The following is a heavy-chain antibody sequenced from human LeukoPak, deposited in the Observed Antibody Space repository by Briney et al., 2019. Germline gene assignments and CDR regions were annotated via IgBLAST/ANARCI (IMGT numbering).Heavy chain of an antibody. J-gene: IGHJ4*02. CDR2: IHPGNGNT. V-gene: IGHV1-2*02. CDR3: AREGSYCVGGDCYSFDF. D-gene: IGHD2-21*02. CDR1: GYRFISNY. Sequence: ASVKVSCKASGYRFISNYIQWVRQAPGLGPEWVEWIHPGNGNTRYAEKFQGRVTMTRDTSINTAHLDLNSLRSDDTAVYYCAREGSYCVGGDCYSFDFWGQGTLITVSS.